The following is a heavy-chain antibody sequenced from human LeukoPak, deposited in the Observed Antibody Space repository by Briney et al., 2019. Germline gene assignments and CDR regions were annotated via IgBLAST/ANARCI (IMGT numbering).Heavy chain of an antibody. D-gene: IGHD2-2*01. V-gene: IGHV1-18*01. CDR3: ARDWNCSSTSCYPRRAFDY. CDR2: ISAYNGNT. Sequence: ASVKVSCKASGYTFTSYGISWVRQAPGQGLEWMGWISAYNGNTNYAQKLQGRVTMTTDTSTSTAYMELRSLRSDDTAVYYCARDWNCSSTSCYPRRAFDYWGQGTLVTVSS. J-gene: IGHJ4*02. CDR1: GYTFTSYG.